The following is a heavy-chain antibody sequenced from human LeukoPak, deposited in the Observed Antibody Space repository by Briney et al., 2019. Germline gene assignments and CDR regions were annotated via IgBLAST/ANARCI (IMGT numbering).Heavy chain of an antibody. Sequence: ASVEVSCKAFGHTLKDLSIHWARQAPGKGLEWLGGFDPEDDERMYAPKFQGRVTVTEDNSIDTAYMELTSLSSDDTGVYYCSTETAGNYWGQGTLVTVSS. CDR2: FDPEDDER. CDR1: GHTLKDLS. J-gene: IGHJ4*02. V-gene: IGHV1-24*01. CDR3: STETAGNY.